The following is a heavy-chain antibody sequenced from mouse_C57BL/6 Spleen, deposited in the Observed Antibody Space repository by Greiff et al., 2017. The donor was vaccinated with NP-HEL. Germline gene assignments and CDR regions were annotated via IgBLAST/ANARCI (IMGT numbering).Heavy chain of an antibody. CDR3: ARGDFDY. Sequence: VKLQQSGPELVKPGASVKISCKASGYAFSSSWMHWVKQRPGKGLEWIGRIYPGDGDTTYTGTFKGKATLTADKSSSTAYMQLSSLTSEDSAVYVCARGDFDYWGKGTTLTVSS. J-gene: IGHJ2*01. CDR1: GYAFSSSW. V-gene: IGHV1-82*01. CDR2: IYPGDGDT.